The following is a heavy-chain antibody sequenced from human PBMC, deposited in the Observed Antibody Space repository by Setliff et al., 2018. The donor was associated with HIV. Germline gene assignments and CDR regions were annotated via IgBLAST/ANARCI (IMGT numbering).Heavy chain of an antibody. CDR2: FYSGGST. D-gene: IGHD1-7*01. CDR1: GFSVNSNY. J-gene: IGHJ5*01. V-gene: IGHV3-53*01. CDR3: ARDLWNYGIDS. Sequence: LRLSCVASGFSVNSNYMSWVRQAPGKRLEWVSIFYSGGSTYYSDSVKGRFTISRDKSKNSLYLQMNSLRAEDTAVYYCARDLWNYGIDSWGQGTLVTVSS.